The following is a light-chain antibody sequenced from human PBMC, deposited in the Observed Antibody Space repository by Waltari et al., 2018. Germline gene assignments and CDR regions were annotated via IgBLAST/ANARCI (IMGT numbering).Light chain of an antibody. Sequence: DIVMTQPPLSLPVTPGEPASISCKSSRSLLHSSGYNYVDWYLQKPGQSPQLLISLGSNRASGVPDRFSGSGSGTDFTLKISRVEAEDVGVYYYMQALQSPLTFGGGTKVEIK. CDR1: RSLLHSSGYNY. CDR2: LGS. CDR3: MQALQSPLT. V-gene: IGKV2-28*01. J-gene: IGKJ4*01.